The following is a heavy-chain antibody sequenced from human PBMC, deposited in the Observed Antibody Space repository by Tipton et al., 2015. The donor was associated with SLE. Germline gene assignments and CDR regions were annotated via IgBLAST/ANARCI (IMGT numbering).Heavy chain of an antibody. V-gene: IGHV4-34*01. CDR1: GGSFSGYY. CDR3: ARDQRVARGDY. D-gene: IGHD5-12*01. J-gene: IGHJ4*02. CDR2: INHSGRT. Sequence: TLSLTCAVYGGSFSGYYWSWIRQPPGKGLEWIGEINHSGRTNYNPSLKSRVTISVDTSKNQFSLKLSSVTAADTAVYYCARDQRVARGDYWGQGTLVTVSS.